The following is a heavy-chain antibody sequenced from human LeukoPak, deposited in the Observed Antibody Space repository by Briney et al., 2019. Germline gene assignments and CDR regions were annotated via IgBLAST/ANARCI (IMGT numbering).Heavy chain of an antibody. Sequence: PSETLSLTCTVSGGSISSYYWSWIRQPPGKGLEWIGYIYYSGSTNYNPSLKSRVTISVDTSKNQFSLKLSSVTAADTAVYYCARGTTYYYDSSGYGNAFDIWGQGTMVTVSS. CDR2: IYYSGST. J-gene: IGHJ3*02. D-gene: IGHD3-22*01. V-gene: IGHV4-59*12. CDR1: GGSISSYY. CDR3: ARGTTYYYDSSGYGNAFDI.